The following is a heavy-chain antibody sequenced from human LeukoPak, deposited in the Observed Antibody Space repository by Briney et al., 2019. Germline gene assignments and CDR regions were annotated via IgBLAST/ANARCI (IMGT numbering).Heavy chain of an antibody. V-gene: IGHV3-48*01. D-gene: IGHD2-21*02. J-gene: IGHJ3*02. Sequence: PGGSLRLSCAASGFIFTSYSMNWVRQAPGKGLEWVSYISSPSTNIYYVDSVKGRFTISRDNAKNSLYLQMNSLRTEDTAVYYCARDPATIMVVTDMNGFDIWGQGTLVTVSS. CDR2: ISSPSTNI. CDR1: GFIFTSYS. CDR3: ARDPATIMVVTDMNGFDI.